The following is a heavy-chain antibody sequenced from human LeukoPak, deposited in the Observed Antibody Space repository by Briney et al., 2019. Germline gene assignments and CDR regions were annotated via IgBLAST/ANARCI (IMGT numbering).Heavy chain of an antibody. D-gene: IGHD6-19*01. CDR3: ARGPGIAVAGVFDY. Sequence: ASVKVSCKASGYTFTSYGISWVRQAPGQGLEWMGWISAYNGHANYVQKMQGRVTMTTDTSTNTAYMELRNLTSDDTAVYYCARGPGIAVAGVFDYWGQGSLVTVSS. CDR1: GYTFTSYG. CDR2: ISAYNGHA. J-gene: IGHJ4*02. V-gene: IGHV1-18*04.